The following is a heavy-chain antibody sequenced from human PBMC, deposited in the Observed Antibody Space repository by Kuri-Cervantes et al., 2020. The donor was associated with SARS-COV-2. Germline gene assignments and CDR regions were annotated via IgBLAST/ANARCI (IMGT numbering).Heavy chain of an antibody. CDR3: ARIIRLRYFDWLGDYYYGMDV. CDR1: GYTFTSYG. J-gene: IGHJ6*02. CDR2: ISAYNGNT. D-gene: IGHD3-9*01. Sequence: ASVKVSCKASGYTFTSYGISWVRQAPGQGLEWMGWISAYNGNTNYAQKLQGRVTMTRNTSISTAYMELSSLRSEDTAVYYCARIIRLRYFDWLGDYYYGMDVWGQGTTVTVSS. V-gene: IGHV1-18*01.